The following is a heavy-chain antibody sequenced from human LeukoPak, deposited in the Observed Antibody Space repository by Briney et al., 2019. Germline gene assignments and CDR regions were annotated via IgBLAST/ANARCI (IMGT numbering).Heavy chain of an antibody. J-gene: IGHJ4*02. CDR3: ARTTGHFDY. D-gene: IGHD2-8*02. V-gene: IGHV6-1*01. CDR1: GDSVSSKSAA. CDR2: TYYRSKWYN. Sequence: PSQTLSLTCAISGDSVSSKSAAWHWIRQSPSRSLEWLGRTYYRSKWYNEYAVSVKSRITINPDTSKNQFSLQLNSVAPEDTAVYYCARTTGHFDYWGQGTLVTVSS.